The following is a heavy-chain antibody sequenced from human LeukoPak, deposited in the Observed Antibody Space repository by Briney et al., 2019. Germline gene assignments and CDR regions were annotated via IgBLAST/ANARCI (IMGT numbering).Heavy chain of an antibody. CDR1: GGTFSSYG. J-gene: IGHJ6*03. D-gene: IGHD2-15*01. CDR3: ARAVVAATYYYYYYMDV. Sequence: ASVKVSCKASGGTFSSYGISWVRQAPGQGLEWMGWISAYNGNTNYAQKLQGRVTMTTDTSTSTAYMELRSLRSDDTAVYYCARAVVAATYYYYYYMDVWGKGTTVTVSS. V-gene: IGHV1-18*01. CDR2: ISAYNGNT.